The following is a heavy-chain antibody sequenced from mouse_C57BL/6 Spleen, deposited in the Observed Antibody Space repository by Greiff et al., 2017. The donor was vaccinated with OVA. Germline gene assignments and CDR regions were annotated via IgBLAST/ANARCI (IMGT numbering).Heavy chain of an antibody. Sequence: QVQLQQPGAELVRPGSSVKLSCKASGYTFTSYWMDWVKQRPGQGLEWIGNIYPSDSETHYNQKFKDKATLTVDKSSSTAYMQLSSLTSEDSAVYYCTKLSTTVVASFDDWGQGTTLTVSS. CDR3: TKLSTTVVASFDD. CDR1: GYTFTSYW. V-gene: IGHV1-61*01. CDR2: IYPSDSET. J-gene: IGHJ2*01. D-gene: IGHD1-1*01.